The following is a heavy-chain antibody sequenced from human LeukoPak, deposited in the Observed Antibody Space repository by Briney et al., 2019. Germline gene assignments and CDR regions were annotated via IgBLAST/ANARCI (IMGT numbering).Heavy chain of an antibody. V-gene: IGHV3-23*01. CDR1: GFTFSSYA. Sequence: GGSLRLSCAASGFTFSSYAMSWIRQAPGKGLEWVSAISGGGGSTYYADSVKGRFTISRDNSKNTLYLQMNSLRAEDTAIYYCAKNRGSGSSEGSYWGQGTLVTVSS. CDR3: AKNRGSGSSEGSY. J-gene: IGHJ4*02. D-gene: IGHD3-10*01. CDR2: ISGGGGST.